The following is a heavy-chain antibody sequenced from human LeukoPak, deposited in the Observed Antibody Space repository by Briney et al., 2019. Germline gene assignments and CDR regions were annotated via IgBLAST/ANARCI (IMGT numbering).Heavy chain of an antibody. V-gene: IGHV4-4*07. D-gene: IGHD6-19*01. Sequence: SETLSLTCTVSGGSFSSYYSSWIRQPAGKGLEWIGRIYSSGSTNYNTSLKSRVTMSVDTSKNQFSLELRSVTAADTAVYYCARGYRQWLVLWGQGTLVTVSS. CDR1: GGSFSSYY. CDR2: IYSSGST. CDR3: ARGYRQWLVL. J-gene: IGHJ4*02.